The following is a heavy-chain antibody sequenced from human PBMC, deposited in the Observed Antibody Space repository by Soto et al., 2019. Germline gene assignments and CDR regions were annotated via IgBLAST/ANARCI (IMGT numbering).Heavy chain of an antibody. CDR1: GGTFSSYA. Sequence: ASVKVSCKASGGTFSSYAISWVRQAPGQGLEWMGGIIPIFGTANYARKFQGRVTITADKSTSTAYMELSSLRSEDTAVYYCARAVVGATAYDYWGQGTLVTVSS. J-gene: IGHJ4*02. CDR2: IIPIFGTA. V-gene: IGHV1-69*06. CDR3: ARAVVGATAYDY. D-gene: IGHD1-26*01.